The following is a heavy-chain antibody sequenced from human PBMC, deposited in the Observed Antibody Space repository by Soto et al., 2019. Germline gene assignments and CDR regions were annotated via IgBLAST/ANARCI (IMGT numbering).Heavy chain of an antibody. J-gene: IGHJ5*02. V-gene: IGHV3-30*18. Sequence: ESGGGVVQPGRSLRLSCAASGFTFSSYGMHWVRQAPGKGLEWVAVISYDGSNKYYADSVKGRFTISRDNSKNTLYLQMNSLRAEDTAVYYCAKTHYGSGSYTWFDPWGQGTLVTVSS. CDR1: GFTFSSYG. CDR3: AKTHYGSGSYTWFDP. CDR2: ISYDGSNK. D-gene: IGHD3-10*01.